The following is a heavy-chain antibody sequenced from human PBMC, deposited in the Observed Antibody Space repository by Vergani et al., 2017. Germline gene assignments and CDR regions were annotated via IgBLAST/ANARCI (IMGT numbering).Heavy chain of an antibody. CDR1: GFTFDDYA. D-gene: IGHD1-26*01. J-gene: IGHJ2*01. CDR3: ARDRGGSYGFLWQQDVWYFDL. Sequence: EVQLVESGGGLVQPGRSLRLSCAASGFTFDDYAMHWVRQAPGKGLEWGSGISWNSGSIGYADSVKGRFTISRDNAKNSLYLQMNSLRAEDTAVYYCARDRGGSYGFLWQQDVWYFDLWGRGTLVTVSS. V-gene: IGHV3-9*01. CDR2: ISWNSGSI.